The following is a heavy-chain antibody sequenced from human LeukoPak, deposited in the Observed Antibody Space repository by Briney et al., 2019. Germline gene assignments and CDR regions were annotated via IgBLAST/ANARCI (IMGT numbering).Heavy chain of an antibody. V-gene: IGHV4-34*01. J-gene: IGHJ6*02. CDR1: GGSFSGYY. CDR2: INHSGST. D-gene: IGHD3-10*01. CDR3: ARAGLGDIYGSGSYYYYYGMDV. Sequence: QPSETLSLTCAVYGGSFSGYYWSWIRQPPGKGREWMGEINHSGSTNYNPSLKGRVTISVDTSKNQFSLKLRSVTAADTAVYYCARAGLGDIYGSGSYYYYYGMDVWGQGTTVTVSS.